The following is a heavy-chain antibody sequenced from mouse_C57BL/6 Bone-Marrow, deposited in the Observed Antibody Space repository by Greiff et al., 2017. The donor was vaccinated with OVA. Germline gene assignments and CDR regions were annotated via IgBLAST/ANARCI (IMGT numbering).Heavy chain of an antibody. CDR3: ARGGIYYYGSREFAWFAY. V-gene: IGHV1-52*01. J-gene: IGHJ3*01. CDR1: GYTFTSYW. D-gene: IGHD1-1*01. CDR2: IDPSDSET. Sequence: QVQLKQPGAELVRPGSSVKLSCKASGYTFTSYWMHWVKQRPIQGLEWIGNIDPSDSETHYNQKFKEKATLTVDKSSSTAYMQLSSLTSEDSAVYYCARGGIYYYGSREFAWFAYWGQGTLVTVSA.